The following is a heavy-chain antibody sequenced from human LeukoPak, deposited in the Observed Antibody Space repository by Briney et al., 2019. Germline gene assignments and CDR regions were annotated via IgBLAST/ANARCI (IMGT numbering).Heavy chain of an antibody. J-gene: IGHJ4*02. CDR2: IGASSTPK. D-gene: IGHD6-19*01. CDR3: ALLAVASDFDY. CDR1: GFPFRFYE. Sequence: GGSLRLSCVVSGFPFRFYELNWVRQAPGKGLEWVSNIGASSTPKYYADSVKGRFSISRDNAKSSLYLQMNSLRVEDTAVYYCALLAVASDFDYWGRGALVTVSS. V-gene: IGHV3-48*03.